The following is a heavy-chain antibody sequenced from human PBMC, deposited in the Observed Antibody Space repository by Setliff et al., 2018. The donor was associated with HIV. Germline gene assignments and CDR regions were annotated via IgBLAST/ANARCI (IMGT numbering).Heavy chain of an antibody. CDR3: AKGIRVAGTSHFDS. J-gene: IGHJ4*02. V-gene: IGHV3-23*01. D-gene: IGHD6-19*01. CDR2: ISGSAGST. Sequence: GASVKVSCAASGFTFSSYAMAWVRQAPGKGLEWVSQISGSAGSTVYADSMEGRFTISRDNFKDTLYLQMHSLRAEDTAVYYCAKGIRVAGTSHFDSWGQGALVTVPS. CDR1: GFTFSSYA.